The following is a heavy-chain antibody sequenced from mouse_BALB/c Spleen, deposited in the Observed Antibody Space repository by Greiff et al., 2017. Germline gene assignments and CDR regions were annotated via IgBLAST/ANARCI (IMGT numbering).Heavy chain of an antibody. V-gene: IGHV5-6-5*01. CDR3: ARGRITTGFAY. Sequence: EVQGVESGGGLVKPGGSLKLSCAASGFTFSSYAMSWVRQTPEKRLEWVASISSGGRTYYPDSVKGRFTISRDNARNILYLQMSSLRSEDTAMYYCARGRITTGFAYWGQGTLVTVSA. CDR1: GFTFSSYA. D-gene: IGHD2-4*01. J-gene: IGHJ3*01. CDR2: ISSGGRT.